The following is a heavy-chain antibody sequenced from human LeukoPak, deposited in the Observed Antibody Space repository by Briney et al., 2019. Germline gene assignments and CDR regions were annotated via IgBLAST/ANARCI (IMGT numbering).Heavy chain of an antibody. CDR1: GGSINSPSYY. D-gene: IGHD4-11*01. Sequence: SETLSLTCSVSGGSINSPSYYWGWIRQPPGKGLEWIGSIYYSGSTYYNSSLKSRVTISVDTSKNQFSLQLNSVTAADTAVYYCASPSDYSDYYYYIDVWGKGTTVTVSS. CDR2: IYYSGST. J-gene: IGHJ6*03. V-gene: IGHV4-39*07. CDR3: ASPSDYSDYYYYIDV.